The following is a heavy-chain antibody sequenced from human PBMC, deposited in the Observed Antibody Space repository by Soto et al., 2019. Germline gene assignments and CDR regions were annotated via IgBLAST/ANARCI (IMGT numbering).Heavy chain of an antibody. CDR2: IYDSGTT. Sequence: QVQLQESGPGLVKPSQTLSLTCTVSGGSISSGGYYWSWIRQHPGKGLEWIGYIYDSGTTHYHPSPNRRVTISGDTSKNQLSLKLNSVTAADTAVYYCVRGEVRTTFRHWGQGTLITVSS. J-gene: IGHJ4*02. D-gene: IGHD3-16*01. CDR3: VRGEVRTTFRH. V-gene: IGHV4-31*03. CDR1: GGSISSGGYY.